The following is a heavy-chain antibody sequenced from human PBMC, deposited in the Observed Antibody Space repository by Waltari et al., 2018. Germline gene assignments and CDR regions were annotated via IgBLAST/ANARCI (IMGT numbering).Heavy chain of an antibody. CDR1: GGSISSGGYY. CDR2: IYYSGCT. Sequence: QVQLQESGPGLVKPSQTLSLTCTVSGGSISSGGYYWSWIRQHPGKGLEWIGYIYYSGCTYYSPSRKSRVTISVDTSKNQFSLKLSSVTAADTAVYYCARGRYCSGGSCYWYAFDIWGQGTMVTVSS. J-gene: IGHJ3*02. D-gene: IGHD2-15*01. V-gene: IGHV4-31*03. CDR3: ARGRYCSGGSCYWYAFDI.